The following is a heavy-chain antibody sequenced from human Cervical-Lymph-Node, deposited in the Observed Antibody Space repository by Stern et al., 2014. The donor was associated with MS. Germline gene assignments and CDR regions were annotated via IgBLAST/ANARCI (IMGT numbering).Heavy chain of an antibody. Sequence: VESGRSLRLSCVASGFTFSNYGMHWVRQAPGKGLEWVAVMWFDGSKDYNGDSVKGRLTISRDNSKNTLYLQMNSLRAEDTAVYYCARDRTGGYYLDYWGQGTLVTVSS. CDR1: GFTFSNYG. V-gene: IGHV3-33*01. CDR2: MWFDGSKD. J-gene: IGHJ4*02. CDR3: ARDRTGGYYLDY.